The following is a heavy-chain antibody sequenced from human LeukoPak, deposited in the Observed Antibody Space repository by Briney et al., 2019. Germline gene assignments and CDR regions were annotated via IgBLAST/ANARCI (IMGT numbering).Heavy chain of an antibody. D-gene: IGHD4-17*01. Sequence: PSETLSLTCTVSGGSISSYYWSWMRQPPGNGLEWIGYIYCSGNTNYNPSLKSRVTISVDTSKTQFSLKLSSVTAADTAVYYCARGPYGDYYDYWGQGTLVTVSS. CDR3: ARGPYGDYYDY. CDR2: IYCSGNT. V-gene: IGHV4-59*08. J-gene: IGHJ4*02. CDR1: GGSISSYY.